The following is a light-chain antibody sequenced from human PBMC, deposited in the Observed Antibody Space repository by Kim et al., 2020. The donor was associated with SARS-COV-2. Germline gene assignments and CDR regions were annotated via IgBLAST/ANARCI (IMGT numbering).Light chain of an antibody. CDR1: SSDLGGYNY. Sequence: GQSITISCTGTSSDLGGYNYVSWYQPHPGKAPELMIYDVSKRPSGVSNRFSGSKSGNTASLTISGLQAEDEADYYCSSYTSSSTYVFGTGTKVTVL. V-gene: IGLV2-14*04. J-gene: IGLJ1*01. CDR3: SSYTSSSTYV. CDR2: DVS.